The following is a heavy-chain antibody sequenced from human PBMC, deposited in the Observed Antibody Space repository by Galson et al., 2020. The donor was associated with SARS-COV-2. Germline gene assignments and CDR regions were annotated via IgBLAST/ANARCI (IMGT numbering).Heavy chain of an antibody. D-gene: IGHD2-21*01. CDR3: ARSLSVVGITGASSFDY. Sequence: GESLKISCAASGFTFSTYAMHWVRQTPGKGLEYVSAISGDGGSTYYADSVKGRFTISRDNSKNTLYLQMGSLRADDMAVFYCARSLSVVGITGASSFDYWGQGTLVTVSS. V-gene: IGHV3-64*02. CDR1: GFTFSTYA. CDR2: ISGDGGST. J-gene: IGHJ4*02.